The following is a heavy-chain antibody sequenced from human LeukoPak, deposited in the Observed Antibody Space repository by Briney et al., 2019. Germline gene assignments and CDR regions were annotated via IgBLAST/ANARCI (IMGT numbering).Heavy chain of an antibody. J-gene: IGHJ4*02. V-gene: IGHV4-4*02. CDR2: IYHSGST. CDR3: ARDMYSSSWYNYFDY. D-gene: IGHD6-13*01. CDR1: GGSISSSNW. Sequence: SETLSLTCAVSGGSISSSNWWCWVRQPPGKGLEWIGEIYHSGSTNYNPSLKSRVTISVDKSKNQFSLKLSSVTAADTAVYYCARDMYSSSWYNYFDYWGQGTLVTVSS.